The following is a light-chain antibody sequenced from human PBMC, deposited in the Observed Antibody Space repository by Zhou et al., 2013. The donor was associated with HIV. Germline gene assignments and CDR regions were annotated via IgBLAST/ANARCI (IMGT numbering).Light chain of an antibody. Sequence: DIQMTQSPSSLSASVGDRVTITCRASQSISSYLNWYQQKPGKAPKLLIYAASTLQTGVPSRFSGSGSGTEFTLTISSLQPEDFATYSCQHTFTTPITFGGGTKVEIK. CDR1: QSISSY. V-gene: IGKV1-39*01. CDR2: AAS. J-gene: IGKJ4*01. CDR3: QHTFTTPIT.